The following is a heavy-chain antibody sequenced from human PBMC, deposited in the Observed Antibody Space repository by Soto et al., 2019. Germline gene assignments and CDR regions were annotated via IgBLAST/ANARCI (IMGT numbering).Heavy chain of an antibody. J-gene: IGHJ5*02. V-gene: IGHV3-23*01. Sequence: EVQLLESGGGLVQPGGSLRLSCAASGFTFSSYAMSWVRQAPGKGLEWVSAISGSGGSTYYADSVKGRFTISRDNSKNTLYLQMNSLRAKDTAVYYCAKEGAYDFWSGYYPLAWGQGTLVTVSS. CDR1: GFTFSSYA. CDR2: ISGSGGST. D-gene: IGHD3-3*01. CDR3: AKEGAYDFWSGYYPLA.